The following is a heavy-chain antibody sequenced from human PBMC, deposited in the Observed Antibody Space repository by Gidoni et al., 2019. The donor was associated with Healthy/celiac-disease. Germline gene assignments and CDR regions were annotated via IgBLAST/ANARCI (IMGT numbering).Heavy chain of an antibody. CDR2: IHHSGST. Sequence: QVQLQQWGAGLLKPSETLSLTCAVYGGSFSGYYWRWIRQPPGKGLEWIGEIHHSGSTNYNPSLKSRVTISVDTSKNQFSLKLSSVTAADTAVYYCARGYSSSWYVWGLYYFDYWGQGTLVTVSS. CDR3: ARGYSSSWYVWGLYYFDY. J-gene: IGHJ4*02. D-gene: IGHD6-13*01. V-gene: IGHV4-34*01. CDR1: GGSFSGYY.